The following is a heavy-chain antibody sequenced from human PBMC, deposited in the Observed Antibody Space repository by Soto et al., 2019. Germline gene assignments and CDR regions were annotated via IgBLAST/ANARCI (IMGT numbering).Heavy chain of an antibody. V-gene: IGHV3-23*01. J-gene: IGHJ4*02. CDR3: ARPGFGRYCSGTSCAPCDY. CDR1: GFTFTTYA. Sequence: EVQVLESGGGLVQPGGSLRLSCVASGFTFTTYAMTWVRQAPGKGLEWVSIIRGSGGSTHYADSGKGRFIISRDHSKNPLYLQMNGLRATDTTVYYCARPGFGRYCSGTSCAPCDYWGQGTLVTGSS. CDR2: IRGSGGST. D-gene: IGHD2-2*01.